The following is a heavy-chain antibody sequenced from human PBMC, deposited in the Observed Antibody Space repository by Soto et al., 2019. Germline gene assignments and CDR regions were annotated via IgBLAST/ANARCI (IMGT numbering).Heavy chain of an antibody. Sequence: SETLSLTCTVSAGSISGYYWSWIRQPPGKGLEWIAYIHYSGSSNSNPSLRSRVTISVDTSKNQVSLKLSSVTAADTAVYYCARHSNEYRKSLDYWGQGTLVTVSS. V-gene: IGHV4-59*08. CDR3: ARHSNEYRKSLDY. J-gene: IGHJ4*02. CDR2: IHYSGSS. CDR1: AGSISGYY. D-gene: IGHD1-1*01.